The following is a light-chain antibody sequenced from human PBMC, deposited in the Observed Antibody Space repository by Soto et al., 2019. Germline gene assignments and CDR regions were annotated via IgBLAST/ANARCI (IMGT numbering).Light chain of an antibody. CDR3: KRCYSTPLT. CDR2: AAS. J-gene: IGKJ4*01. Sequence: DIQMTQSPSSLSASVGDRVTITCRATQSISSYVNWYQQKPGKATTLLIYAASSLQSGVPSRFSGCGSGTDSTLTISTLHPQDFVTHYCKRCYSTPLTFGGGTKVDIK. CDR1: QSISSY. V-gene: IGKV1-39*01.